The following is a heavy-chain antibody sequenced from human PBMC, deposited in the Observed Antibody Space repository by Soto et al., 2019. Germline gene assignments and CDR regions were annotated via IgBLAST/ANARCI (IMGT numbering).Heavy chain of an antibody. CDR2: ISGSGGST. J-gene: IGHJ5*02. CDR1: GFTFSSYA. D-gene: IGHD2-2*01. Sequence: GRALTLSCAASGFTFSSYAIRWVRQAPGKGLEWVSAISGSGGSTYYADSVKGRFTISRDNSKNTLYLQMNSLRAEDTAVYYCAKESVDCSSTSCFHGTWGQGTLIIV. CDR3: AKESVDCSSTSCFHGT. V-gene: IGHV3-23*01.